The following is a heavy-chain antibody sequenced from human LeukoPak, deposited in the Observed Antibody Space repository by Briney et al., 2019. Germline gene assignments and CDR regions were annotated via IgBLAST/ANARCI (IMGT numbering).Heavy chain of an antibody. J-gene: IGHJ4*02. D-gene: IGHD1-1*01. CDR3: ATTKSARRYFDY. CDR2: ISNSGSNT. V-gene: IGHV3-23*01. CDR1: GFTFSSYP. Sequence: GGSLRLSCTGSGFTFSSYPLSWVRQAPGKGLEWVSAISNSGSNTYYGDSVRGRFTISRDNSKNTLYLQMNTLRAEDTAVYHCATTKSARRYFDYWGQGTLVTVSS.